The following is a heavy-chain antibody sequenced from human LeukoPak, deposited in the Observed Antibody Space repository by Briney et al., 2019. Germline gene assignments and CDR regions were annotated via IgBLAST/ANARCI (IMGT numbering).Heavy chain of an antibody. J-gene: IGHJ5*02. V-gene: IGHV1-69*13. CDR1: GGTFSSYA. D-gene: IGHD2-2*01. CDR2: IIPIFGTA. Sequence: ASVNVSCKASGGTFSSYAISWVRQAPGQGLEWMGGIIPIFGTANYAQKFQGRVTITADESTSTAYMELSSLRSEDTAVYYCVRGRYCSSTSCYSPTIPRFDPWGQGTLVTVSS. CDR3: VRGRYCSSTSCYSPTIPRFDP.